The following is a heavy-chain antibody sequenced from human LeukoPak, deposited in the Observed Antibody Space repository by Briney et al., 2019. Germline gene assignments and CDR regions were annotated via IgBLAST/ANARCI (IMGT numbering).Heavy chain of an antibody. CDR1: GFTVSSNY. J-gene: IGHJ4*02. Sequence: PGGSLRLSCAASGFTVSSNYMSWVRQAPGKGLEWVSVIYSGGSTYYADSVKGRFTISRDNSKNTLYLQMNSLRAEDTAVYYCARVHSSGYYYFDYWGQGTLVTVSS. CDR3: ARVHSSGYYYFDY. CDR2: IYSGGST. V-gene: IGHV3-53*01. D-gene: IGHD3-22*01.